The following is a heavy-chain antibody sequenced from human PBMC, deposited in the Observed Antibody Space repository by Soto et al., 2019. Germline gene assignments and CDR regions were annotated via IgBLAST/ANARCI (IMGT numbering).Heavy chain of an antibody. Sequence: QVQLVQSGAEVKKPGSSVKVSCKASGGTFSSYAISWVLQAPGQGLEWMGGIIPIFGTANYAQTFQGRVTITADESTSTAYMELSSLRSEDTAVYYCARDIAVAGTGWFAPWGQGTLVTVSS. V-gene: IGHV1-69*01. J-gene: IGHJ5*02. CDR3: ARDIAVAGTGWFAP. D-gene: IGHD6-19*01. CDR2: IIPIFGTA. CDR1: GGTFSSYA.